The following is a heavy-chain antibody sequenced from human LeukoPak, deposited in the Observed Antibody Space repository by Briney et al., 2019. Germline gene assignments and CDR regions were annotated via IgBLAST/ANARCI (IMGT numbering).Heavy chain of an antibody. CDR1: GGSISSTTYY. CDR3: ARESRRSYCNEY. D-gene: IGHD3-10*01. V-gene: IGHV4-39*07. Sequence: SETQSLTCTVSGGSISSTTYYWGWIRQPPGKGLEWIGNIYYRGSTYYNPSLKSRVTMSVDTSKNQFSLKLSSVTAADTAVYYCARESRRSYCNEYWGQGALVTVSS. CDR2: IYYRGST. J-gene: IGHJ4*02.